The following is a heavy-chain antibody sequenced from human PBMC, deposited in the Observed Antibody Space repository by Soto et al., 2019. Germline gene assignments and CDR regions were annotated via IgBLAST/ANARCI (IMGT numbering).Heavy chain of an antibody. D-gene: IGHD3-22*01. CDR2: IRSKAYGGTT. CDR3: TRDANDSSGYITPFDY. CDR1: GFTFGDYA. Sequence: GSLRLSCTASGFTFGDYAMSWVRQAPGKGLEWVGFIRSKAYGGTTEYAASVKGRFTISRDDSKSIAYLQMNSLKTEDTAVYYCTRDANDSSGYITPFDYWGQGTLVTVS. J-gene: IGHJ4*02. V-gene: IGHV3-49*04.